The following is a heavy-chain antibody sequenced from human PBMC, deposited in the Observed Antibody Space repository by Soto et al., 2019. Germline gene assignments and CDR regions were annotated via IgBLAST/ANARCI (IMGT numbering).Heavy chain of an antibody. CDR2: ISAYNGNT. CDR3: QRERTIVRTYYFDY. V-gene: IGHV1-18*01. J-gene: IGHJ4*02. CDR1: CFSLTRCG. D-gene: IGHD3-10*02. Sequence: GASVKVSSKGCCFSLTRCGIRSGGQSPGQGLEWMGWISAYNGNTNYAQKRQRRVTMTTDTSTSTAYMELSSLRSDDTAVYYCQRERTIVRTYYFDYSGQGTLVTLSS.